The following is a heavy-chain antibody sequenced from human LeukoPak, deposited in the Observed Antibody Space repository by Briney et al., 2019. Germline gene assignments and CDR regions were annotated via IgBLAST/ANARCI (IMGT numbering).Heavy chain of an antibody. Sequence: GGSLRLSCAASGFTFSSYSMHWVRQAPGKGLEWVAVISYDGSNKYYADSVKGQFTISRDNSKNSLYLQMNSLRAEDTAVYYCARDSTGGYYDSTDAFDIWGQGTMVTVSS. CDR1: GFTFSSYS. V-gene: IGHV3-30*03. CDR3: ARDSTGGYYDSTDAFDI. D-gene: IGHD3-22*01. CDR2: ISYDGSNK. J-gene: IGHJ3*02.